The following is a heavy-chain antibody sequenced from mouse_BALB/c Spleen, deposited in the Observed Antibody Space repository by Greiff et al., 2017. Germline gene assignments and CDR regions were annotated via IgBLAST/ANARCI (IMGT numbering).Heavy chain of an antibody. V-gene: IGHV3-6*02. CDR1: GYSITSGYY. J-gene: IGHJ2*01. CDR3: AIAYYGKDYFDY. D-gene: IGHD2-10*01. Sequence: EVQVVESGPGLVKPSQSLSLTCSVTGYSITSGYYWNWIRQFPGNKLEWMGYISYDGSNNYNPSLKNRISITRDTSKNQFFLKLNSVTTEDTATYYCAIAYYGKDYFDYWGQGTTLTVSS. CDR2: ISYDGSN.